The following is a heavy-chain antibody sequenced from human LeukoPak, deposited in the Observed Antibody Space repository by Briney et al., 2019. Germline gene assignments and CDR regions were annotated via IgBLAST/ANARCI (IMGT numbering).Heavy chain of an antibody. CDR3: ARTGAYCSGGSCYYYYYYMDV. CDR1: GGSISSYY. V-gene: IGHV4-59*12. D-gene: IGHD2-15*01. CDR2: IYYTGYT. Sequence: KTSETLSLTCTVSGGSISSYYWSWIRQPPGKGLEWIGYIYYTGYTNYNPSLKSRVTISVDTSKNQFSLKLSSVTAADTAVYYCARTGAYCSGGSCYYYYYYMDVWGKGTTVAVSS. J-gene: IGHJ6*03.